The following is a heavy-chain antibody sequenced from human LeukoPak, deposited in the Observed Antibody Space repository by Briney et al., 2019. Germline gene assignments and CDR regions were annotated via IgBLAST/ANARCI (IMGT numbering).Heavy chain of an antibody. J-gene: IGHJ4*02. CDR1: GYACTSYG. CDR2: ISAYNGNT. CDR3: ARSSMVRGVITY. D-gene: IGHD3-10*01. Sequence: GTVKDSSEASGYACTSYGISWVPNAPGQGIERMGWISAYNGNTNHAQKLQGRVTMTTDTSTSTAYMELRSLRSDDTAVYYCARSSMVRGVITYWGQGTLVTVSS. V-gene: IGHV1-18*01.